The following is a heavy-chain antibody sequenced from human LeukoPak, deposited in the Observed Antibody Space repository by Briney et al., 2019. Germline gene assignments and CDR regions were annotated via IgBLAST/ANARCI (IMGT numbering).Heavy chain of an antibody. V-gene: IGHV3-23*01. CDR2: ISGSGGIT. CDR1: GFIFSSHA. Sequence: GGSLRLSCAASGFIFSSHAMNWVRQAPGKGLEWVSVISGSGGITYYAYSVKGRFTVSRDNTKNTLYLQMNSLRVEDTAVYYCARVGGHWGQGTLVTVSS. J-gene: IGHJ4*02. CDR3: ARVGGH. D-gene: IGHD3-10*01.